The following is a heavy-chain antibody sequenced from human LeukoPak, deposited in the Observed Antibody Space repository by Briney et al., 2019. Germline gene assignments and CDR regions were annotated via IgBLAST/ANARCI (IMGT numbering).Heavy chain of an antibody. CDR1: GGSIRTHC. CDR3: VRDYRWQFDY. V-gene: IGHV4-4*07. D-gene: IGHD5-24*01. J-gene: IGHJ4*02. CDR2: IYDDGST. Sequence: PSGTLSLTCTVSGGSIRTHCWSWVRQPAGKGLEWIGRIYDDGSTAYNTSFKSRVTRSSDTATNQFYLTLNSVTDADMAVYYSVRDYRWQFDYWGRGTVVIVT.